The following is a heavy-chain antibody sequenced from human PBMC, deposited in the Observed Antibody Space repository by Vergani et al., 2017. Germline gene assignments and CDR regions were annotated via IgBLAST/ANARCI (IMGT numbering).Heavy chain of an antibody. D-gene: IGHD2-2*01. CDR2: INHSGST. V-gene: IGHV4-34*01. J-gene: IGHJ6*03. CDR3: ARAVVVPAAINYYYMDV. Sequence: QVQLQQWGAGLLKPSETLSLTCAVYGGSFSGYYWSWIRQPPGKGLEWIGEINHSGSTNYNPSLKSRVTISVDTSKNQFSLKLSSVTAADTAVYYCARAVVVPAAINYYYMDVWGKGTTVTVSS. CDR1: GGSFSGYY.